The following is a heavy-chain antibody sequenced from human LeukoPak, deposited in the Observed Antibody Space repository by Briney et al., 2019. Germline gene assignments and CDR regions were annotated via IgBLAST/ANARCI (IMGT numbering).Heavy chain of an antibody. Sequence: GGSLRLSCAASGFTFSSYSMNWVRQAPGKGLEWVSSISSSSYIYYADSVKGRFTISRDNAKNSLYLQMNSLRAEDTAVYYCARAAIASKGNIDYWGQGTLVTVSS. D-gene: IGHD6-13*01. J-gene: IGHJ4*02. CDR2: ISSSSYI. CDR1: GFTFSSYS. V-gene: IGHV3-21*01. CDR3: ARAAIASKGNIDY.